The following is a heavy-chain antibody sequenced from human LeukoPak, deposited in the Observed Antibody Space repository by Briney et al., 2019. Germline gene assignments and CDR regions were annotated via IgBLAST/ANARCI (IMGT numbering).Heavy chain of an antibody. CDR2: ISNDATKK. Sequence: PGGSLRLSCAASGFTFSTYAMHWVRQAPGKGLEWVAVISNDATKKYYADSVKGRSTISRDNSESTLYLQMNSLRAEDTAVYYCAKDMNTVTTTLDYWGQGTLVTVSS. CDR1: GFTFSTYA. J-gene: IGHJ4*02. CDR3: AKDMNTVTTTLDY. V-gene: IGHV3-30*18. D-gene: IGHD4-17*01.